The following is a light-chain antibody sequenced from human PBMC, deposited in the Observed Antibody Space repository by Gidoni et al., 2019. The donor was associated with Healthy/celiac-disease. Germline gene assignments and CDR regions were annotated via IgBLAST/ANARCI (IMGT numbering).Light chain of an antibody. CDR2: DAS. CDR3: QQYDNLPLT. Sequence: DIQMTQSPSSLSAPVGDRVTTTCQASQDISNYLNWYQQKPGKAPKLLIYDASNLETGVPSRFSGSGSGTDFTFTISSLQPEDIATYYCQQYDNLPLTFGGGTKVEIK. J-gene: IGKJ4*01. V-gene: IGKV1-33*01. CDR1: QDISNY.